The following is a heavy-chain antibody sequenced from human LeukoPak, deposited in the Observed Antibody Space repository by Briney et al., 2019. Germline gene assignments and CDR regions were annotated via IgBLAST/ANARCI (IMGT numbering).Heavy chain of an antibody. CDR1: GYSIISGYY. Sequence: SATLSLTCTVSGYSIISGYYWGWIRRTPGKGGEWIGEINHSGSTNYNPSLKSRVTISVDTSKNQFSLKLSSVTAADTAVYYCARGGAGGEIDPWGQGTLVTVSS. V-gene: IGHV4-38-2*02. J-gene: IGHJ5*02. D-gene: IGHD2-8*02. CDR2: INHSGST. CDR3: ARGGAGGEIDP.